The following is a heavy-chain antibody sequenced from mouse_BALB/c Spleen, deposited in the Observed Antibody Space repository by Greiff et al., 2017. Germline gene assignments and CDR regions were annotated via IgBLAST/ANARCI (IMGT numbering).Heavy chain of an antibody. J-gene: IGHJ3*01. V-gene: IGHV1-9*01. D-gene: IGHD1-1*01. CDR1: GYTFSSYW. CDR2: ILPGSGST. CDR3: ARRDGSRAWFAY. Sequence: VQLQESGAELMKPGASVKISCKATGYTFSSYWIEWVKQRPGHGLEWIGEILPGSGSTNYNEKFKGKATFTADTSSNTAYMQLSSLTSEDSAVYYCARRDGSRAWFAYWGQGTLVTVSA.